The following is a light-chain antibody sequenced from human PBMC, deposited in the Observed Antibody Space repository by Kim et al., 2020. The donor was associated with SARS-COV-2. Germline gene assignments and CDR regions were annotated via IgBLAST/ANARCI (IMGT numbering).Light chain of an antibody. J-gene: IGKJ1*01. Sequence: SVSPGARATLSCTASQSVSNNLAWYQQKPGQAPRLLIYGASTRATGVPARFSGSGFDTQFTLTISSLQSEDFALYYCQQYNNWWTFGQGTKVEIK. CDR3: QQYNNWWT. CDR1: QSVSNN. CDR2: GAS. V-gene: IGKV3-15*01.